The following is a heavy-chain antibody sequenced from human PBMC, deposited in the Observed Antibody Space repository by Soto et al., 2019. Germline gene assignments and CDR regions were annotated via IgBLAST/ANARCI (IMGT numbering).Heavy chain of an antibody. CDR3: ARMYNSGFYRPEGDYYFYGMDV. V-gene: IGHV4-4*07. CDR1: GDSTSDYH. CDR2: FYNSGST. D-gene: IGHD3-22*01. J-gene: IGHJ6*02. Sequence: ASETLSLTCSVSGDSTSDYHWSWIRQTAGKRLEWIGRFYNSGSTKSSPSLKSRVTMSADTSKNQLSLSLKSVTVADTAIYYCARMYNSGFYRPEGDYYFYGMDVWGQGTTVTVSS.